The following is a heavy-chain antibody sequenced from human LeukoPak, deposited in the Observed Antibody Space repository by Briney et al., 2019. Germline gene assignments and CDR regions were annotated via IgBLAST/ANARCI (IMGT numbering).Heavy chain of an antibody. J-gene: IGHJ4*02. CDR2: ISPDSSDI. Sequence: GGSLRLSCAVSEFTFSDYYVSWIRQSPGKGLEWVSYISPDSSDIRYADSVKGRFTISRDNAKNSLYLQMNSLRAEDTAVYYCARGPAVPLYWGRGTLVTVSS. CDR1: EFTFSDYY. D-gene: IGHD2-2*01. CDR3: ARGPAVPLY. V-gene: IGHV3-11*06.